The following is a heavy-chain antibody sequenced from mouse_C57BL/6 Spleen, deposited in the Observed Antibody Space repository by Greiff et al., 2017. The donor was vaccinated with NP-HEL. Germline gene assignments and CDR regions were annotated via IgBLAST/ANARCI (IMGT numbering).Heavy chain of an antibody. V-gene: IGHV5-4*01. CDR1: GFTFSSYA. J-gene: IGHJ4*01. CDR2: ISDGGSYT. CDR3: ARVEGHAMDY. D-gene: IGHD3-3*01. Sequence: EVQLVESGGGLVKPGGSLKLSCAASGFTFSSYAMSWVRQTPEKRLEWVATISDGGSYTYYPDNVKGRFTISRDNAKNNLYLQMSHLKSEDTAMYYCARVEGHAMDYWGQGTSVTVSS.